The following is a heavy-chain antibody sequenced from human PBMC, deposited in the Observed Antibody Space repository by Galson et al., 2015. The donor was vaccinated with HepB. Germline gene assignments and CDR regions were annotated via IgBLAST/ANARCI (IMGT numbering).Heavy chain of an antibody. D-gene: IGHD3-22*01. CDR3: ARPSHYDSSGFSEVSIDAFDI. CDR1: GGTFSSYA. V-gene: IGHV1-69*13. J-gene: IGHJ3*02. CDR2: IIPIFGPA. Sequence: SVKVSCKASGGTFSSYAMNWVRQAPGQGLEWMGGIIPIFGPATHAQKFQGRVTITAHESKSTDYMELSSLISEDTAVYYCARPSHYDSSGFSEVSIDAFDIWGHGTMVTVSS.